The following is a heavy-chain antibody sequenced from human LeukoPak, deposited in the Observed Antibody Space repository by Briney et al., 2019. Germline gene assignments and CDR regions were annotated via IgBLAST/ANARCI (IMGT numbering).Heavy chain of an antibody. CDR3: ARVGRDDSTGHYSVDY. V-gene: IGHV4-38-2*01. J-gene: IGHJ4*02. Sequence: PSETLSLTCAVSGYSITNNYWWGWIRQTPGRGLEWIGSLHHSGSTSYNPSLKSRVTISVDTSKNQFSLRLSSVTAADTAVYYCARVGRDDSTGHYSVDYWGQGTLVTVSS. CDR2: LHHSGST. CDR1: GYSITNNYW. D-gene: IGHD3-22*01.